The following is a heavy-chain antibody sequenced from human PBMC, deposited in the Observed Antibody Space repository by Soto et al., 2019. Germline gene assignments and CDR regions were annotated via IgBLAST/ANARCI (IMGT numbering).Heavy chain of an antibody. CDR2: ISYDGSNK. V-gene: IGHV3-30*18. Sequence: GGSLRLSCAASGFTFSSYGMHWVRQAPGKGLEWVAVISYDGSNKYYADSVKGRFTISRDNSKSTLYLQMNSLRAEDTAVYYCAKGAHYYDSSGYLKYYFDYWGQGT. D-gene: IGHD3-22*01. CDR3: AKGAHYYDSSGYLKYYFDY. CDR1: GFTFSSYG. J-gene: IGHJ4*02.